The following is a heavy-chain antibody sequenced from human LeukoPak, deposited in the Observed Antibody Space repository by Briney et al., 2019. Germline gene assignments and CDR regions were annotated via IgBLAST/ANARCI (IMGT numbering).Heavy chain of an antibody. Sequence: GGSLRLSCAASGFTFSSYGMHWVRQAPGKGLEWVAVISYDGSNKYYADSVKGRFTISRDNSKNTLQLQMNSLIAEDTAVYYCARGGYYYDSSGYFQTDYWGQGTLVTVSS. V-gene: IGHV3-30*03. CDR1: GFTFSSYG. CDR3: ARGGYYYDSSGYFQTDY. CDR2: ISYDGSNK. D-gene: IGHD3-22*01. J-gene: IGHJ4*02.